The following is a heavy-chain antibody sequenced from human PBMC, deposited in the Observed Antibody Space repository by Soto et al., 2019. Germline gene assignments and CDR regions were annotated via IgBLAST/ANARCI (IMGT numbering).Heavy chain of an antibody. V-gene: IGHV4-59*08. D-gene: IGHD1-1*01. CDR3: ARVSGNPARAYYYYYGMDV. J-gene: IGHJ6*02. CDR2: IYYSGST. CDR1: GGSISSYY. Sequence: SETLSLTCTVSGGSISSYYWSWIRQPPGKGLEWIGYIYYSGSTYYNPSLKSRVTISVDTSKNQFSLKLSSVTAADTAVYYCARVSGNPARAYYYYYGMDVWGQGTTVTVSS.